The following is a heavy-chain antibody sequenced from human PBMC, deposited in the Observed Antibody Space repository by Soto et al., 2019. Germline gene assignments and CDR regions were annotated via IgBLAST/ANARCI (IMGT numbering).Heavy chain of an antibody. CDR1: GDSVSSGTYY. D-gene: IGHD3-22*01. V-gene: IGHV4-61*01. CDR2: IHYSGST. CDR3: ARSSFYYDTSGYAVAWFDP. Sequence: SETLSLTCTVAGDSVSSGTYYWSWIRQPPGKGLEWIGNIHYSGSTNYNPSLKGRVTMSVDTSKNQFSLKLTFVTAADTAMFYCARSSFYYDTSGYAVAWFDPWGQGTPVTVSS. J-gene: IGHJ5*02.